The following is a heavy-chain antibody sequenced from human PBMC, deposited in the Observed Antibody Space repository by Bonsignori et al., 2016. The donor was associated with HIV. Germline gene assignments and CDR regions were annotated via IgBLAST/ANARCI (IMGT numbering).Heavy chain of an antibody. V-gene: IGHV3-48*03. CDR2: ISSSGSTI. J-gene: IGHJ2*01. Sequence: GGSLRLSCAASGFTFSSYEMNWVRQAPGKGLEWVSYISSSGSTIYYADSVKGRFTISRDNAKNSLYLQMNSLRAEDTAVYYCARASLAWSGYYGPEGEDNWYFDLWGRGTLVTVSS. CDR1: GFTFSSYE. D-gene: IGHD3-3*01. CDR3: ARASLAWSGYYGPEGEDNWYFDL.